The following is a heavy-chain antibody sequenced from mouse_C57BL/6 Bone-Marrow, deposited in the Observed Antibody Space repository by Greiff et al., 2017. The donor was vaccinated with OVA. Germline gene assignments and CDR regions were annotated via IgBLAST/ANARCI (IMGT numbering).Heavy chain of an antibody. CDR3: TRYPRHYAMDY. CDR1: CYTFTHYW. J-gene: IGHJ4*01. D-gene: IGHD1-2*01. CDR2: IYPGNSDT. V-gene: IGHV1-5*01. Sequence: VQLPQSWTVLARPGASVKMSCKTSCYTFTHYWIHRVKPKPGHGLEWIGAIYPGNSDTSYNQKFKGKAKLTAVTSASTAYMELSSLTNEDSAVYYCTRYPRHYAMDYWGQGTSVTVSS.